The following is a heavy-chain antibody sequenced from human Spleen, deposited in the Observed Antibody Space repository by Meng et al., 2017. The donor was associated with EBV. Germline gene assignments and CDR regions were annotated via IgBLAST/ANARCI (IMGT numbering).Heavy chain of an antibody. V-gene: IGHV4-30-4*01. D-gene: IGHD3-10*01. Sequence: QVHLQQWGAGLVKPSQXLSLTCAVSGGSISSGDYYWSWIRQPPGKGLEWIGYISYSGGTYYNPSLESRVTISIDASKSPFSLKLTSVTAADTAVYYCARGWFGDHYFDYWGQGALVTVSS. J-gene: IGHJ4*02. CDR2: ISYSGGT. CDR3: ARGWFGDHYFDY. CDR1: GGSISSGDYY.